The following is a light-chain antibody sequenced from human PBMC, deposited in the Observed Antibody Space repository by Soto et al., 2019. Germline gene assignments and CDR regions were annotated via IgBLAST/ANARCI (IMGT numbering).Light chain of an antibody. CDR3: QQYGGSTRT. CDR2: AAS. V-gene: IGKV3-20*01. Sequence: EIVLTQSPGALSLSPGERATLSCRASQSVRSNFLAWYQQKPGQAPRLLIYAASSRATGIPDRFSGSGSGTDFTLTISTLDPEDFAVYYCQQYGGSTRTFGQGTKVEIK. J-gene: IGKJ1*01. CDR1: QSVRSNF.